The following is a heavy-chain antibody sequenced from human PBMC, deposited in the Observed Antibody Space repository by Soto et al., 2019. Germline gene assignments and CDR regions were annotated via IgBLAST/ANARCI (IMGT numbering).Heavy chain of an antibody. D-gene: IGHD4-17*01. CDR2: IYYSGGS. CDR1: GDSISSGTSY. V-gene: IGHV4-31*03. J-gene: IGHJ6*02. Sequence: PSETLSLTCTVSGDSISSGTSYWSWIRQRPGKGLEWIGDIYYSGGSYYTPSLRSRVTISVDTSKNQFTLRLSAVTAADTAVYYCARERGDYTYYGLDVWDQGTTVTVSS. CDR3: ARERGDYTYYGLDV.